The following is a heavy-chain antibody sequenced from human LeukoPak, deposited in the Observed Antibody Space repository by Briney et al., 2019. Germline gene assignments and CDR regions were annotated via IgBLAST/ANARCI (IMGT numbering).Heavy chain of an antibody. CDR1: RFTFSSYW. V-gene: IGHV3-7*01. Sequence: PGGSLRLSCAASRFTFSSYWMSWVRQAPGKGLEWVANIKQDGSEKYYVDSVKGRFTISRDNAKNSLYLQMNSLRAEDTAVYYCARHSWMHLWAGLGYMDVWGKGTTVTVSS. CDR3: ARHSWMHLWAGLGYMDV. D-gene: IGHD5-18*01. CDR2: IKQDGSEK. J-gene: IGHJ6*03.